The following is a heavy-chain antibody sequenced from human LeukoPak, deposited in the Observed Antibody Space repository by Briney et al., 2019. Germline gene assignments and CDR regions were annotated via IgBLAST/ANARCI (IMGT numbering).Heavy chain of an antibody. CDR3: ARGGGSYDY. J-gene: IGHJ4*02. D-gene: IGHD3-10*01. CDR2: IKQDGSEK. V-gene: IGHV3-7*01. Sequence: PGGPLRLSCAASGFTFSSYSMNWVRQAPGKGLEWVANIKQDGSEKYYVDSVKGRFTISRDNAKNSLYLQMNSLRAEDTAVYYCARGGGSYDYWGQGTLVTVSS. CDR1: GFTFSSYS.